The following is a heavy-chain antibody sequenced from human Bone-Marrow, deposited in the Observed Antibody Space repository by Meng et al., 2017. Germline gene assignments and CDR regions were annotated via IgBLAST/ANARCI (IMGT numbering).Heavy chain of an antibody. CDR3: AASPGWWRIDS. Sequence: QVNLQESGPGLVKPSGTLSLTCGVSGASVSSGYWWTWVRQPPGKGLEWIGEFHHSGTTNYNPSLRGRVTISVDTSKNQFSLRLTSVTAADTAVYYCAASPGWWRIDSWGQGTLVTVSS. CDR2: FHHSGTT. CDR1: GASVSSGYW. D-gene: IGHD6-19*01. J-gene: IGHJ4*02. V-gene: IGHV4-4*02.